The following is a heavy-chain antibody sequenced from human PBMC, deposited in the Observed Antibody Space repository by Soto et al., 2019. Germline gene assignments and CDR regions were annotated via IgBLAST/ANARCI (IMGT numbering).Heavy chain of an antibody. V-gene: IGHV3-30*18. CDR3: AKRRQLGDYYYYGMDV. CDR2: ISYDGRNQ. J-gene: IGHJ6*02. D-gene: IGHD3-10*01. CDR1: GFTFSSYG. Sequence: QVHLVESGGGVVQPGKSLRLSCAASGFTFSSYGMHWVRQAPGMRLEWVAIISYDGRNQYYADSVKGRFTISRHNSKNTLYLQMNSLRAEDTAVYYCAKRRQLGDYYYYGMDVWGQGTTVTVSS.